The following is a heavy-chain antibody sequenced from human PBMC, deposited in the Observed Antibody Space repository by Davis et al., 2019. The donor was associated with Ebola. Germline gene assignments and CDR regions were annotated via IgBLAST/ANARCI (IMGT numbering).Heavy chain of an antibody. CDR3: ANLRAEYYYDSSGYYTYWYFDL. Sequence: SCAASGFTFSSYWMSWVRQAPGKGLEWVANIKQDGSEKYYVDSVKGRFTISRDNAKNSLYLQMNSLRAEDTAVYYCANLRAEYYYDSSGYYTYWYFDLWGRGTLVTVSS. D-gene: IGHD3-22*01. J-gene: IGHJ2*01. CDR2: IKQDGSEK. CDR1: GFTFSSYW. V-gene: IGHV3-7*03.